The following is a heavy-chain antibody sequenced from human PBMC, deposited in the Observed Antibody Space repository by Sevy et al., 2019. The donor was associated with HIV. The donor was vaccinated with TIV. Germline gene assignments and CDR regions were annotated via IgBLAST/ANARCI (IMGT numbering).Heavy chain of an antibody. V-gene: IGHV4-34*01. J-gene: IGHJ4*02. D-gene: IGHD3-16*01. CDR1: GGSFSGYY. CDR2: ITHSGST. Sequence: SETLSLTCAVYGGSFSGYYWSWLRQAPGKGLEWIGEITHSGSTNYNPSLKSRLTMSVDTSKNQFSLKLMSVTAADTAVYYCARALGAHFDYWGQGNLVTVSS. CDR3: ARALGAHFDY.